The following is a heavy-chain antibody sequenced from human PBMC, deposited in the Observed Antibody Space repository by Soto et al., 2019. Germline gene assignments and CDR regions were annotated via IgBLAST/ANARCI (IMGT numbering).Heavy chain of an antibody. Sequence: QVQLVQSGTEVKTPGASVKVSCHASGYTFTNYGINWVRQAPGQGLEWMAWISAYNGKAHHAPFVQDRVTMAADTSTRTAYMELTSLRPDDTAVYYCARGRSNYGPGPFDLWGQGTMVTVSS. J-gene: IGHJ3*01. CDR3: ARGRSNYGPGPFDL. CDR2: ISAYNGKA. D-gene: IGHD1-7*01. V-gene: IGHV1-18*04. CDR1: GYTFTNYG.